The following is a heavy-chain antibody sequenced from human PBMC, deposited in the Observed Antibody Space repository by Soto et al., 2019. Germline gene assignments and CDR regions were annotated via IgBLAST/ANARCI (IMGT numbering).Heavy chain of an antibody. CDR2: IIPIFGTA. D-gene: IGHD2-15*01. Sequence: SVKVSCKASGVTFSSYAISWVRQAPGQGLEWMGGIIPIFGTANYAQKFQGRVTITADESTSTAYMELSSLRSEDTAVYYCARVVEGSGVDAFDIWGQGTMVTVSS. CDR3: ARVVEGSGVDAFDI. V-gene: IGHV1-69*13. CDR1: GVTFSSYA. J-gene: IGHJ3*02.